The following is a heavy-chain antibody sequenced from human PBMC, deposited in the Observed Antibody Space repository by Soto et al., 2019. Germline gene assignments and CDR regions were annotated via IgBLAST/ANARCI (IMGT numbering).Heavy chain of an antibody. V-gene: IGHV3-23*01. D-gene: IGHD2-2*01. Sequence: GGSLRLSCAASEVTFSKYAMSWVRQAPGKGLEWVSGISGSGGSTYYADSVRGRFTISRDNSKNTLYLQMNSLRAEDTAVYYCAKDQDIVVVPSYYYGMDVWGQGTTVTVSS. CDR3: AKDQDIVVVPSYYYGMDV. CDR2: ISGSGGST. CDR1: EVTFSKYA. J-gene: IGHJ6*02.